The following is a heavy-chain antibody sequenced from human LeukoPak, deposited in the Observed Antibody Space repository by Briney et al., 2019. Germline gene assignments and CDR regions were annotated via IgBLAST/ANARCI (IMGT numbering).Heavy chain of an antibody. J-gene: IGHJ4*02. D-gene: IGHD2-2*01. CDR2: INPNSGGT. CDR1: GYTFTGYY. Sequence: GASVKVSCKASGYTFTGYYMHWVRQAPGQGLEWVGWINPNSGGTNYAEKFQGRVTMTRDTSISTAYMELSRLRSDDTAVYYCARDPYCSSTSCYYIDYWGQGTLVTVSS. V-gene: IGHV1-2*02. CDR3: ARDPYCSSTSCYYIDY.